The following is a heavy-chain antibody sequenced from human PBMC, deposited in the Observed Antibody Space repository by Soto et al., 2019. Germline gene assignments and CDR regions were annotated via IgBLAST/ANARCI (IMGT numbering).Heavy chain of an antibody. J-gene: IGHJ4*02. D-gene: IGHD3-16*01. V-gene: IGHV4-59*06. CDR2: ISHSGST. CDR1: GASFGTYY. CDR3: SRGILV. Sequence: SETLSLTCAVSGASFGTYYWSWIRQPPGKGLEWLGYISHSGSTSYNPSLKSRITISVDTSKNQFSLKLTSVTAADTAVYYCSRGILVWGQGALVTVSS.